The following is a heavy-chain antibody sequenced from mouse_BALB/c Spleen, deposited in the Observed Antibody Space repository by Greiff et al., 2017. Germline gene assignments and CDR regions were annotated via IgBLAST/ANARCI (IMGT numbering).Heavy chain of an antibody. J-gene: IGHJ4*01. CDR3: VRMEMIKGAMDY. CDR2: IRSKSNNYAT. D-gene: IGHD2-4*01. CDR1: GFTFNTNA. Sequence: EVQLVETGGGLVQPKGSLKLSCAASGFTFNTNAMNWVRQAPGKGLEWVARIRSKSNNYATYYADSVKDRFTISRDDSQSMLYLQMNNLKTEDTAMYYCVRMEMIKGAMDYWGQGTSVTVSS. V-gene: IGHV10S3*01.